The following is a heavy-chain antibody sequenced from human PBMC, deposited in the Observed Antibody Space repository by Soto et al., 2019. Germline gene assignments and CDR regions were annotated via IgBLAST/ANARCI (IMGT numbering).Heavy chain of an antibody. V-gene: IGHV4-31*03. CDR3: AREGSSSSWFDP. CDR2: IYYSGST. J-gene: IGHJ5*02. D-gene: IGHD6-6*01. CDR1: GGSISSGGYY. Sequence: PSETLSLTCTVSGGSISSGGYYWSWIRQHPGKGLEWIGYIYYSGSTYYNPSLKSRVTISVDTSKNQFSLKLSSVTAADTAVYYCAREGSSSSWFDPWGQGTLVT.